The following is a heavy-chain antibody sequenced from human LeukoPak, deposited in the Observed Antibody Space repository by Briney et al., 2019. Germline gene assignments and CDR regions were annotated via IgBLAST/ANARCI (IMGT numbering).Heavy chain of an antibody. D-gene: IGHD3-22*01. J-gene: IGHJ4*02. V-gene: IGHV1-69*05. CDR3: ARESYYDSSGPRGGALNYFDY. CDR2: IIPIFGTA. Sequence: SVKVSCKASGGTFSSYAISWVRQAPGQGLEWMGRIIPIFGTANYAQKFQGRVTITTDESTSTAYMELSSLRSEDTAVYYCARESYYDSSGPRGGALNYFDYWGQGTLVTVSS. CDR1: GGTFSSYA.